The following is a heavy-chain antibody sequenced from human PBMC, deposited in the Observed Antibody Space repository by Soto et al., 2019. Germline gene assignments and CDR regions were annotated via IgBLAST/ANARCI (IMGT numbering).Heavy chain of an antibody. Sequence: QLQLQGSGPGLVKPSETLSLTCTVSGGAISSDSYYWGWIRQPPGKGLEWIGSIWHSGSTFYNPSPKSRATISVDTSKQQFSLRLTSVTAADTAVYYCAREPLGGSVGFDFWGQGTLVTVSS. CDR2: IWHSGST. CDR3: AREPLGGSVGFDF. CDR1: GGAISSDSYY. J-gene: IGHJ4*02. V-gene: IGHV4-39*02. D-gene: IGHD3-10*01.